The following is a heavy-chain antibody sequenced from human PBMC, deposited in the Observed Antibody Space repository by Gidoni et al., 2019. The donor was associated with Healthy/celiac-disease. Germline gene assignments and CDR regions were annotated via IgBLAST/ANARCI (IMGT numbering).Heavy chain of an antibody. Sequence: QVQLVQSGAEVKKHGSSVKVSCKASGGTFSSYAISWVRQATGQGLEWMGGIIPTIGTANYAQKVQGRVTITADESTSTAYMELSRLRSEDTAVYYCARDREVRGVKVYFDYWGQGTLVTVSS. V-gene: IGHV1-69*01. CDR3: ARDREVRGVKVYFDY. J-gene: IGHJ4*02. CDR2: IIPTIGTA. CDR1: GGTFSSYA. D-gene: IGHD3-10*01.